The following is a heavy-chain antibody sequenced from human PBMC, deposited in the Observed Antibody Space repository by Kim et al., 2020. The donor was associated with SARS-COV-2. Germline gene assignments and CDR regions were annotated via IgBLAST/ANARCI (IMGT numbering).Heavy chain of an antibody. CDR1: GFTVSSNY. D-gene: IGHD1-26*01. CDR3: ASRPNAWEYYFDY. Sequence: GGSLRLSCAASGFTVSSNYMSWVRQAPGKGLEWLSVIYSGGRTYYAASVKGSFTISRDNSKNTMYLQMNSLIAEDTGVYYCASRPNAWEYYFDYWGQGTLVTVSS. J-gene: IGHJ4*02. V-gene: IGHV3-66*01. CDR2: IYSGGRT.